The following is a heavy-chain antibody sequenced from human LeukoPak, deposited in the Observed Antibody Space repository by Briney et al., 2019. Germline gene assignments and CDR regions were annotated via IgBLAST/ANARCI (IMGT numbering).Heavy chain of an antibody. D-gene: IGHD6-19*01. J-gene: IGHJ4*02. CDR1: GFTFGDYA. V-gene: IGHV3-49*04. CDR2: IRCRAYGGTT. Sequence: HPGRSLRLSCTASGFTFGDYAMSWVRQAPGKGLEWVGFIRCRAYGGTTEYAASVKGRFTISRDDSKSIAYLQMNSLKTENTAVYYCTRVRIAVAGRGRYFDYWGQGTLVTVSS. CDR3: TRVRIAVAGRGRYFDY.